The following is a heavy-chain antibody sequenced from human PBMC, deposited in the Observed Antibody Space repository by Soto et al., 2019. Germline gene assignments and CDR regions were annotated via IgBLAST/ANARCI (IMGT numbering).Heavy chain of an antibody. Sequence: GSLRLSCAASGFTFSDYYIHWIRRAPGKGLEWISYISGNGEIIQYAASARGRFTISRDNAGNSVYLEMDSLRAEDTALYYCARDVDADFRTDFDYWGRGTLVTVSS. CDR3: ARDVDADFRTDFDY. V-gene: IGHV3-11*01. CDR2: ISGNGEII. D-gene: IGHD4-17*01. J-gene: IGHJ4*02. CDR1: GFTFSDYY.